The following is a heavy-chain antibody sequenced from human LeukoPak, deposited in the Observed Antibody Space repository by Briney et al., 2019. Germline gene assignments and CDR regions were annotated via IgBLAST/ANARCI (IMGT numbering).Heavy chain of an antibody. J-gene: IGHJ4*02. CDR2: INHSGST. CDR1: GFTFSSSA. CDR3: ALGYNDIWEL. D-gene: IGHD5-24*01. V-gene: IGHV4-4*02. Sequence: GSLRLSCAASGFTFSSSAMSWVRQPPGKGLEWIGEINHSGSTHYTPSLKSRVTISVDTSDNKFSLKMISVTAADAAVYYCALGYNDIWELWGRGTLVTVSS.